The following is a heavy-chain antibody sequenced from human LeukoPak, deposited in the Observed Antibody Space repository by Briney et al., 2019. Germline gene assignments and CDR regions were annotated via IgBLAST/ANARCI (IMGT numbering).Heavy chain of an antibody. CDR1: GGSISGYY. Sequence: SETLSLTCTVSGGSISGYYWSWTRQPPGKGLECIGYIYYSGSTNYNPSLKSRVTISVDTSRNQFSLKLTSVTAADTAVYYCAKVSDRDSSGYYWGFEYWGQGTLVTVSS. D-gene: IGHD3-22*01. J-gene: IGHJ4*02. CDR3: AKVSDRDSSGYYWGFEY. CDR2: IYYSGST. V-gene: IGHV4-59*08.